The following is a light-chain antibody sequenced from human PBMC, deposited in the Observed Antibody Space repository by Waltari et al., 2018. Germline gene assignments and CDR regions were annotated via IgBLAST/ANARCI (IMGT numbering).Light chain of an antibody. CDR1: SGNIASSY. J-gene: IGLJ7*01. CDR2: EDN. Sequence: NFLLTQPPSVSESPGKTVTLTCSRNSGNIASSYIQWHQQRPGSAPNTITYEDNRRSLGVPERVSGSLDMSSNSASLSISGLQAEDEADYYCQSYDRSSLVFGGGTHLTVL. V-gene: IGLV6-57*04. CDR3: QSYDRSSLV.